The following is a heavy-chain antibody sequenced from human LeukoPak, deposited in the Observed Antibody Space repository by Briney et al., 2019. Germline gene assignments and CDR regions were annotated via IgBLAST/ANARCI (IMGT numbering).Heavy chain of an antibody. V-gene: IGHV3-30*04. J-gene: IGHJ6*02. CDR1: GFTFSSYA. D-gene: IGHD2-21*02. Sequence: GRSLRLSCAASGFTFSSYAMHWVRQAPGKGLEWVAVISYDGRNKYYADSVKGRFTISRDNSKNTLYLQMNSLRAEDTAVYYCAREEGESAYCGGDCYNYYYYGMDVWGQGTTVTVSS. CDR3: AREEGESAYCGGDCYNYYYYGMDV. CDR2: ISYDGRNK.